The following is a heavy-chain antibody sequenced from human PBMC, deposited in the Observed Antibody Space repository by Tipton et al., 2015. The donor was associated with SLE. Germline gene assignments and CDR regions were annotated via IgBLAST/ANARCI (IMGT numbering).Heavy chain of an antibody. D-gene: IGHD6-19*01. J-gene: IGHJ5*02. CDR3: ARYNSPSWFDP. Sequence: TLSLTCTVSGGSISSDTHYWSWIRQPAGKGLEWIGRIYTSGSTNYNPSLKSRVTISVDTSKNQFSLKLTSVTAADTAVYYCARYNSPSWFDPWGQGTLVTVSS. CDR1: GGSISSDTHY. V-gene: IGHV4-61*02. CDR2: IYTSGST.